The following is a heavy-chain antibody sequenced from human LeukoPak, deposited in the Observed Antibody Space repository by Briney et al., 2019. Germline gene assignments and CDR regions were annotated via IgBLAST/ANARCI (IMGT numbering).Heavy chain of an antibody. CDR3: AKFGYPRYCSSTSCYPDAFDI. CDR2: ISGSGGST. CDR1: GFTFSSYA. Sequence: GGSLRLSCAASGFTFSSYAMSWVRQAPGKGLEWVSAISGSGGSTYYADSVKGRLTISRDNSKNTLYLQMNSLRAEDTAVYYCAKFGYPRYCSSTSCYPDAFDIWGQGTMVTVSS. J-gene: IGHJ3*02. D-gene: IGHD2-2*01. V-gene: IGHV3-23*01.